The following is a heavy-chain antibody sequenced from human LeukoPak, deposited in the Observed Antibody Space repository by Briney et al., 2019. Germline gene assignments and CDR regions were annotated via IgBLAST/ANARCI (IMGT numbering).Heavy chain of an antibody. Sequence: GGSLTLSCAASGFTFSRHSMHWVRQAPRKGLEWVSFIADNSNQIDYADSVKGRFTISRDNAKKSFYLQMNSLRAEDTAVYYCARNDYGDYGFDYWGQGTLVTVSS. J-gene: IGHJ4*02. V-gene: IGHV3-48*01. D-gene: IGHD4-17*01. CDR3: ARNDYGDYGFDY. CDR1: GFTFSRHS. CDR2: IADNSNQI.